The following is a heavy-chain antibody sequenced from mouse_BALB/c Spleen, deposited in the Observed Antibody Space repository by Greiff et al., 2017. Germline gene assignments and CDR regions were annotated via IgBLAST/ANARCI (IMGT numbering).Heavy chain of an antibody. Sequence: DVKLVESGGGLVQPGGSMKLSCVASGFTFSNYWMNWVRQSPEKGLEWVAEIRLKSNNYATHYAESVKGRFTISRDDSKSSVYLQMNNLRAEDTGIYYCTRWVKWGQGTTLTVSS. CDR1: GFTFSNYW. CDR3: TRWVK. V-gene: IGHV6-6*02. J-gene: IGHJ2*01. D-gene: IGHD1-3*01. CDR2: IRLKSNNYAT.